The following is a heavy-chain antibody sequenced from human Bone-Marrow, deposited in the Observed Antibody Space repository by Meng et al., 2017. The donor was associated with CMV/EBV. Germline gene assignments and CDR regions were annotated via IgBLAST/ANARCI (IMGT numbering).Heavy chain of an antibody. D-gene: IGHD3-3*01. J-gene: IGHJ6*02. CDR3: ARQYYDFWSGSFFYGMDV. Sequence: GESLKISCAASGFTFSSYAMNWIRQAPGKGLEWVSGINWNGGSTGYADSVKGRFTISRDNAKNSLYLQMNSLRAEDTALYYCARQYYDFWSGSFFYGMDVWGQGTTVTVYS. V-gene: IGHV3-20*04. CDR1: GFTFSSYA. CDR2: INWNGGST.